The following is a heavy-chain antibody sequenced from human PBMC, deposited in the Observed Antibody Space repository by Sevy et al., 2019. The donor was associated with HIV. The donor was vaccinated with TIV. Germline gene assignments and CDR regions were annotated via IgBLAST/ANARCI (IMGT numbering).Heavy chain of an antibody. CDR2: IFYTGST. V-gene: IGHV4-59*01. J-gene: IGHJ5*02. CDR1: GGSISGYY. D-gene: IGHD6-13*01. CDR3: ARDHGSSRWYGWFDP. Sequence: SETLSLTCTVSGGSISGYYWSWIRQPPGKGLEWIGYIFYTGSTNYNLSFKLRVTISVDTSKNQFSLNLTSVTAADTAVYYCARDHGSSRWYGWFDPWGQGTLVTVSS.